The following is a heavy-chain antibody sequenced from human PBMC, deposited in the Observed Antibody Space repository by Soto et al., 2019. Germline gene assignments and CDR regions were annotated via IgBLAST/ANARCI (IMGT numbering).Heavy chain of an antibody. CDR1: GGSISSYY. D-gene: IGHD1-7*01. V-gene: IGHV4-59*01. J-gene: IGHJ6*03. Sequence: SETLSLTCTVSGGSISSYYWSWIRQPPGKGLEWIGYIYYSGSTNYNPSLKSRVTISVDTSKNQFSLKLSSVTAADTAVYYCARVKKTTAWDYYYYYMDVWGKGTTVTVSS. CDR3: ARVKKTTAWDYYYYYMDV. CDR2: IYYSGST.